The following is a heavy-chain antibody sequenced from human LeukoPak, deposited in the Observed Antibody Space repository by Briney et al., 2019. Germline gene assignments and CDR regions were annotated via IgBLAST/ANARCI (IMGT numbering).Heavy chain of an antibody. V-gene: IGHV4-4*02. Sequence: SETLSLTCAVSGGSISSSNWWSWVRQPPGKGLEWIGQIYHSGSTNYNPSLKSRVTISVDKSKNQFSLKLRSVTAADTAVYYCANDKTYYYDSSGYYYLFDYWGQGTLVTVSS. CDR2: IYHSGST. J-gene: IGHJ4*02. CDR1: GGSISSSNW. CDR3: ANDKTYYYDSSGYYYLFDY. D-gene: IGHD3-22*01.